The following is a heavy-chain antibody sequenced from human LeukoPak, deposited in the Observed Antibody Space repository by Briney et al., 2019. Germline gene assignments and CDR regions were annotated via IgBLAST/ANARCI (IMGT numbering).Heavy chain of an antibody. CDR3: ARGPTRANSSDF. CDR2: IKQDGSEK. Sequence: GSLRLSCAASGFTFSSYWMTWVRQAPGKGLEWVANIKQDGSEKYYVDSVKGRFTISRDNAKNSLYLQMNSLRAEDTAVYYCARGPTRANSSDFWGQGTLVTVSS. D-gene: IGHD2/OR15-2a*01. J-gene: IGHJ4*02. CDR1: GFTFSSYW. V-gene: IGHV3-7*04.